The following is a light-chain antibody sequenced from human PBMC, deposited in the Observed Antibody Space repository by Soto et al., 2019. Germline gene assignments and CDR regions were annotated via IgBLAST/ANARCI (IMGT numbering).Light chain of an antibody. J-gene: IGLJ1*01. Sequence: QSVLTQPPSASGTPGPRVTISCSGSSSNIGSNTVNWYQQLPGTAPKLLIYSNNQRPSGVPDRFSGSKSGTSASLAISGLQSEDEADYYCAAWDDSLNVLFGTGTKVTVL. V-gene: IGLV1-44*01. CDR1: SSNIGSNT. CDR3: AAWDDSLNVL. CDR2: SNN.